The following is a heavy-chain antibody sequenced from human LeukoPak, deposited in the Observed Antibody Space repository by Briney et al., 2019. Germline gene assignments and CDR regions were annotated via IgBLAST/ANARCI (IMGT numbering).Heavy chain of an antibody. CDR1: GGSFSGYY. V-gene: IGHV4-34*01. CDR3: ARVSPFRQQWLVSPNNYYYMDV. J-gene: IGHJ6*03. D-gene: IGHD6-19*01. CDR2: INHSGST. Sequence: SETLSLTCAVYGGSFSGYYWSWIRQPPGKGLEWIGEINHSGSTNYNPSLKSRVTISVDTSKNQFSLKLSSVTAADTAVYYCARVSPFRQQWLVSPNNYYYMDVWGKGTTVTISS.